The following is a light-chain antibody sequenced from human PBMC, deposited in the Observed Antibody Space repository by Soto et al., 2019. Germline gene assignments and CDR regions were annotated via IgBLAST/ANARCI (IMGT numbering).Light chain of an antibody. CDR3: QQSYTTPTWT. CDR2: AAS. J-gene: IGKJ1*01. CDR1: QSISNY. V-gene: IGKV1-39*01. Sequence: DIQMTQSPSSLSASVGDRVTITCRASQSISNYLNWYQQKPGKTPKLLIYAASNFQSGVPSRFSGSGSGTAFTLTISSLQPENFATYYCQQSYTTPTWTFGQGTKVEIK.